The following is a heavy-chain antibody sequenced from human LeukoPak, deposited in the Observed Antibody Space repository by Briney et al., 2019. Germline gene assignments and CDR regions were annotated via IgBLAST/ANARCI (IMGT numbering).Heavy chain of an antibody. Sequence: GGSLRLSCVASGFIFSSFWMTWVRQAPGKGLEWVANIKQDGSEKYYVDSVKGRFTFSRDNSKNTLYLQMKSLRAEDTAVYYCARTDETAPAEDFQHWGQGTLVTVSS. CDR3: ARTDETAPAEDFQH. D-gene: IGHD2-21*02. J-gene: IGHJ1*01. CDR1: GFIFSSFW. V-gene: IGHV3-7*05. CDR2: IKQDGSEK.